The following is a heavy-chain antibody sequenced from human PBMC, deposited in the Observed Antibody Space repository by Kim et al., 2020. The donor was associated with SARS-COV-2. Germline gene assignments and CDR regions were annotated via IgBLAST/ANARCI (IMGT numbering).Heavy chain of an antibody. D-gene: IGHD1-26*01. Sequence: GGSLRLSCAASGFTFDDYAMHWVRQAPGKGLEWVSGISWNSGSIGYADSVKGRFTISRDNAKNSLYLQMNSLRAEDTALYYCAKDIFLGYSGGYHDAFDIWGQGTIVTVSS. V-gene: IGHV3-9*01. J-gene: IGHJ3*02. CDR1: GFTFDDYA. CDR3: AKDIFLGYSGGYHDAFDI. CDR2: ISWNSGSI.